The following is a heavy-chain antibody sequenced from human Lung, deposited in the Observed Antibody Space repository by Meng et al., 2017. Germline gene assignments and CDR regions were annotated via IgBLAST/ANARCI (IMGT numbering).Heavy chain of an antibody. Sequence: GQVGESGGGLVKPGGSLRLSCVASGFSFTDAWMSWVRQAPGKGLEWVGRIKSNSDGGTTDYAAPVKGRFTISRDDSKNTLYLQMNSLITEDTAVYFCATGAAAADHWGQGTLVTVSS. J-gene: IGHJ4*02. V-gene: IGHV3-15*01. D-gene: IGHD6-13*01. CDR3: ATGAAAADH. CDR2: IKSNSDGGTT. CDR1: GFSFTDAW.